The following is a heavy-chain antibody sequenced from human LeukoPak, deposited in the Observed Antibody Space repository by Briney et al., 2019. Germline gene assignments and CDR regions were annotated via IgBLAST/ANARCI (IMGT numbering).Heavy chain of an antibody. D-gene: IGHD1/OR15-1a*01. CDR1: GFSLYSSGVG. CDR2: IYWDDDK. V-gene: IGHV2-5*02. Sequence: SGPTLVNPTQTLTLTCTFSGFSLYSSGVGVGWIRQPPGKALEWLADIYWDDDKRYNPSLRSRLTMSKDASKSQVFLVMSNMDPVDTATYYCTHRRPGHVTGWDNSYFDNWGPGTLVTVSS. CDR3: THRRPGHVTGWDNSYFDN. J-gene: IGHJ4*02.